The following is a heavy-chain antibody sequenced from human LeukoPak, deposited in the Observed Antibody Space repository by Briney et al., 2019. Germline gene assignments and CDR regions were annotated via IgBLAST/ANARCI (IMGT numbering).Heavy chain of an antibody. Sequence: GGSLRLSCAASGFTFSSYWMSWVRQAPGKGLEWVANIKQDGSVKYYVDSVKGRFTISYDSAKNSLYLQMNSLRAEDTAMYYCARDHRGYQLPQLNSYYYMDVWGKGTTVTVS. CDR3: ARDHRGYQLPQLNSYYYMDV. CDR1: GFTFSSYW. J-gene: IGHJ6*03. D-gene: IGHD2-2*01. CDR2: IKQDGSVK. V-gene: IGHV3-7*01.